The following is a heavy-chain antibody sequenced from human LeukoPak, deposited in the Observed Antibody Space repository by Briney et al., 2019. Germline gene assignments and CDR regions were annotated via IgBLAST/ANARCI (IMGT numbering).Heavy chain of an antibody. D-gene: IGHD2-2*01. Sequence: GESLEISWKRPGYTFTSYWIGWVRQLPGKGLEWMGMIYLGISDTRYSPSFQGQVTISADKSISTAYLQWSSLKASDTAMYYCATLGDYCSSTSCYSGFDYWGQGTLVTVSS. V-gene: IGHV5-51*01. CDR3: ATLGDYCSSTSCYSGFDY. CDR2: IYLGISDT. J-gene: IGHJ4*02. CDR1: GYTFTSYW.